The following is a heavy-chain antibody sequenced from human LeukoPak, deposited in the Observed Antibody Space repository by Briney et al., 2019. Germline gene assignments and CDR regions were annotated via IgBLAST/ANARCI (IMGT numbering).Heavy chain of an antibody. CDR2: INWNGGST. J-gene: IGHJ6*03. D-gene: IGHD3-10*01. Sequence: PGGSLRLSCAASGFTFDDYGMSWVRQAPGKGLEWVSGINWNGGSTGYADSVKGRFTISRDNSKNTLYLQMNSLRAEDTAVYYCAKACAGSGCYYYYMDVWGKGTTVTVSS. CDR3: AKACAGSGCYYYYMDV. V-gene: IGHV3-20*04. CDR1: GFTFDDYG.